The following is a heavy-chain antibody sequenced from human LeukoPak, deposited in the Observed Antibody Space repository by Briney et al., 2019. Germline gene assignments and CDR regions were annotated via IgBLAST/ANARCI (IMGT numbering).Heavy chain of an antibody. CDR1: GFSFSSHS. Sequence: GGSLRLSCKGYGFSFSSHSMNWVRQAPGKGLEWVAYIQYDGSNGQYADSVKGRFSISRDSSKNILYLQMNSLRAEDTAVYYCAKDRCSNGVGCYYYYMDVWGKGTSVTISS. CDR3: AKDRCSNGVGCYYYYMDV. J-gene: IGHJ6*03. D-gene: IGHD2-8*01. V-gene: IGHV3-30*02. CDR2: IQYDGSNG.